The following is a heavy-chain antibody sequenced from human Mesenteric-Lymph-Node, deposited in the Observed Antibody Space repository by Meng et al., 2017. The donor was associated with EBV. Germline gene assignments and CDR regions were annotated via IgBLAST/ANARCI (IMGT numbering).Heavy chain of an antibody. D-gene: IGHD4-17*01. J-gene: IGHJ5*02. V-gene: IGHV4-30-4*01. CDR2: IFYTGST. CDR1: GDSIINGGHY. CDR3: ARDTNGDYGWVDP. Sequence: VQVEASGLGLVKPSQTLSLTCAVSGDSIINGGHYWILIRQPPGKGLECIGYIFYTGSTYYSPSLKSRVTISLDISKNQFSLNLTSVTAADTAVYYCARDTNGDYGWVDPWGQGTLVTVSS.